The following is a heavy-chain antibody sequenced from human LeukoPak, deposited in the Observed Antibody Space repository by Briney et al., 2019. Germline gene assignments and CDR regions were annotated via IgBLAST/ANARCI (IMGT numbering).Heavy chain of an antibody. J-gene: IGHJ4*02. CDR2: ISYDGSNK. D-gene: IGHD3-10*01. CDR1: GFTFSSYG. V-gene: IGHV3-30*18. CDR3: AKDQAGFDYFDY. Sequence: QNGGSLRLSCAASGFTFSSYGMHWVRQAPGKGLEWVAVISYDGSNKYYADSVKGRFTISRDNSKNTLYLQMNSLRAEDTAVYYCAKDQAGFDYFDYWGQGTLVTVSS.